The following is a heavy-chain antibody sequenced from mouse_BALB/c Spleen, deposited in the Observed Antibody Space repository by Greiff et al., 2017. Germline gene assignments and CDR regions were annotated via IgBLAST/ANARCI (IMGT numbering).Heavy chain of an antibody. D-gene: IGHD2-10*02. Sequence: EVQRVESGGGLVQPGGSRKLSCAASGFTFSSFGMHWVRQAPEKGLEWVAYISSGSSTIYYADTVKGRFTISRDNPKNTLFLQMTSLRSEDTAMYYCARYGNGYFDVWGAGTTVTVSS. CDR3: ARYGNGYFDV. CDR1: GFTFSSFG. CDR2: ISSGSSTI. V-gene: IGHV5-17*02. J-gene: IGHJ1*01.